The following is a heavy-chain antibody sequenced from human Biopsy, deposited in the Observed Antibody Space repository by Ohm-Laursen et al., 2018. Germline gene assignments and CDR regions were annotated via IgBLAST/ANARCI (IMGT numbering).Heavy chain of an antibody. D-gene: IGHD1-1*01. J-gene: IGHJ4*02. CDR2: FAPENGRI. V-gene: IGHV1-24*01. CDR1: GYSLTELS. Sequence: SVKVSCNVSGYSLTELSMHWVCQAPGQGLEWMGGFAPENGRIVYSQKFQGRVTMTEDTSTSTAYMEVWRLRSDDTAVYYCAADINVWNVNYWGQGTQVIVSS. CDR3: AADINVWNVNY.